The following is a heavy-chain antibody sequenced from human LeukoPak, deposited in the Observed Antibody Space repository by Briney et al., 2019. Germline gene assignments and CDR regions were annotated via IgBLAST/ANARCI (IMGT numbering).Heavy chain of an antibody. D-gene: IGHD6-19*01. Sequence: AGGSLTRSCAASGFTFSNAWMSWVRQAPGKGLEWVGRIKSKTDGGTTDYAAPVKGRFTISRDDSKNTLYLQMNSLKTEDTAVYYCTTDFPRWIAVAVDYWGQGTLVTVSS. CDR1: GFTFSNAW. CDR3: TTDFPRWIAVAVDY. J-gene: IGHJ4*02. CDR2: IKSKTDGGTT. V-gene: IGHV3-15*01.